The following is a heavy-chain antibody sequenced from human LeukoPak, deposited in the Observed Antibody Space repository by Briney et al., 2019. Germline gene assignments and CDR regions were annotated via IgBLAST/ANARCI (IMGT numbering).Heavy chain of an antibody. CDR1: GFTFSSYG. V-gene: IGHV3-33*01. Sequence: GGSLRLSCAASGFTFSSYGMHWVRQAPGKGPEWVAVIWYDGSNKYYVDSVQGRFTISRDNSKNTVYLQMNSLRAEDTAVYYCARKIAAAGFYGMDVWGQGTTVTVSS. J-gene: IGHJ6*02. D-gene: IGHD6-13*01. CDR2: IWYDGSNK. CDR3: ARKIAAAGFYGMDV.